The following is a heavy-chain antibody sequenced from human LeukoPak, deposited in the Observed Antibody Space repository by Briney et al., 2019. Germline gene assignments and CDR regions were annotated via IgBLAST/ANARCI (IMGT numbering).Heavy chain of an antibody. J-gene: IGHJ3*02. D-gene: IGHD2-2*02. Sequence: ASVKVSCKASGYTFTGYYMHWVRQAPGQGLEWMGWINPNSGGTNYAQKFQGRVTMTRETFISTAYMELRRLRSDDTAVYYCAREGDHCSITSCYSSYDAFDIWGQGTMVTVSS. CDR3: AREGDHCSITSCYSSYDAFDI. CDR2: INPNSGGT. V-gene: IGHV1-2*02. CDR1: GYTFTGYY.